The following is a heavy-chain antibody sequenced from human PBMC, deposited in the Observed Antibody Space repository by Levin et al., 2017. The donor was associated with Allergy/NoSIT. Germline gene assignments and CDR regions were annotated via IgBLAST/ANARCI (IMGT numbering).Heavy chain of an antibody. CDR2: IGWNSDTV. D-gene: IGHD5-24*01. CDR3: AKDIRDGLCYFYGMDV. V-gene: IGHV3-9*01. Sequence: GGSLRLSCVASGFTFRDYAMHWVRQTPGKGLEWVSGIGWNSDTVDYADSVRGRFTISRDNAKNSLYLQMNSLRPEDTALYFCAKDIRDGLCYFYGMDVWGLGTTVTVSS. J-gene: IGHJ6*01. CDR1: GFTFRDYA.